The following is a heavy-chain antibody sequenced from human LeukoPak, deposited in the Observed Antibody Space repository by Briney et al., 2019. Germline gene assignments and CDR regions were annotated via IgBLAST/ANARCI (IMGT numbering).Heavy chain of an antibody. J-gene: IGHJ5*02. CDR3: TLLRNYVRWFDP. V-gene: IGHV1-46*01. CDR2: INPSGGST. D-gene: IGHD1-7*01. Sequence: ASVKVSCKASGYTFTSYYMHWVRQAPGQGLEWIGIINPSGGSTSYAQKFQGRVTMTTDTSTSTVYMELSSLRSEDTAVYYCTLLRNYVRWFDPWGQGTLVTVSS. CDR1: GYTFTSYY.